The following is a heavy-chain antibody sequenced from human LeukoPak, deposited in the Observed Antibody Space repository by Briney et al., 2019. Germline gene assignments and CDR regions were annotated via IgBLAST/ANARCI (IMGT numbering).Heavy chain of an antibody. CDR2: IRYDGSNK. V-gene: IGHV3-30*02. J-gene: IGHJ4*02. CDR1: GFTFSSYG. Sequence: GGSLRLSCAASGFTFSSYGMHWVRQAPGKGLEWVAFIRYDGSNKYYADSVKGRFTISRDNSKNTLYLQMNSLRAEDTAVYYCAKEASIAAAGPFDYWGQGTLVTVSS. CDR3: AKEASIAAAGPFDY. D-gene: IGHD6-13*01.